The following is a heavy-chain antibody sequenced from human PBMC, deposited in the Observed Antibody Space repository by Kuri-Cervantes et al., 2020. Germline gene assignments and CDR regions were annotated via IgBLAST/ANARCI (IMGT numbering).Heavy chain of an antibody. V-gene: IGHV4-59*01. D-gene: IGHD4-17*01. CDR1: GGSFSSYY. J-gene: IGHJ4*02. CDR2: IYYSGST. CDR3: ARDWSGYGDEMGYFDY. Sequence: ESLKISCAVYGGSFSSYYWSWIRQPPGKGLEWIGYIYYSGSTNYNPSLKSRVTISVDTSKNQFSLKLSSVTAADTAVYYCARDWSGYGDEMGYFDYWGQGTLVTVSS.